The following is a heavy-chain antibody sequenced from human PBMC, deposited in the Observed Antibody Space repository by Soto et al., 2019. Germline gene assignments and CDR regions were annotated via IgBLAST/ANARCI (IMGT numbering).Heavy chain of an antibody. CDR3: AKPHGWGGNYYYYGMDV. J-gene: IGHJ6*02. Sequence: SLRLYCAAYGFTFSSYGMHWVREAPGKGLEGVAVISYDGSNKYYADSVKGRFTSSRDNSKNTMYMQMTSLRAEDTAVYYCAKPHGWGGNYYYYGMDVWGQGTTVTVSS. V-gene: IGHV3-30*18. D-gene: IGHD2-15*01. CDR1: GFTFSSYG. CDR2: ISYDGSNK.